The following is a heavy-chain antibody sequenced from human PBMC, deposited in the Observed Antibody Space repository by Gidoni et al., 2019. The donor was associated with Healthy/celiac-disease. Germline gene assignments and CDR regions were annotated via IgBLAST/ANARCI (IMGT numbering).Heavy chain of an antibody. CDR3: ARRIAVAGTPFDY. CDR1: GGSISSYY. Sequence: QVQLQESGPGLEKPSETLSLTCTVSGGSISSYYWSWIRQPPGKGLELIGYIYYSGSTNYNPSLKSRVTISVDTSKHQFSLKLSSVTAADTAGYSCARRIAVAGTPFDYWGQGTLVTVSS. V-gene: IGHV4-59*08. J-gene: IGHJ4*02. D-gene: IGHD6-19*01. CDR2: IYYSGST.